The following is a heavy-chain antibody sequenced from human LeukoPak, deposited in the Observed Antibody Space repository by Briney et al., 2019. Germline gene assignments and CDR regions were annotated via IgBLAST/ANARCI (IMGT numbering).Heavy chain of an antibody. Sequence: ASVKVSCKASGYTFTSYVMHWVRQAPGQRLEWMGWINDGNGNTKYSQKFQGRVTITRDTSASTAYMELSSLRSEDTAVYYCARGNYYGSGIYFDYWGQGTLVTVSS. J-gene: IGHJ4*02. CDR2: INDGNGNT. D-gene: IGHD3-10*01. CDR1: GYTFTSYV. CDR3: ARGNYYGSGIYFDY. V-gene: IGHV1-3*01.